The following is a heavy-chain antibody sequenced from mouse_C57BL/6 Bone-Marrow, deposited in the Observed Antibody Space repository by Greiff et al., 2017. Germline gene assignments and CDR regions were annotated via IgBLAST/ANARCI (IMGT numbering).Heavy chain of an antibody. Sequence: EVMLVESGGGLVKPGGSLKLSCAASGFTFSSSAMSWVRQTPEKRLDWVATISDGGSYTSYPDNVKGRFTISRDNAKNHLYLQMSHLKSEDTAMYYCARVSTMVTPYAMDYWGQGTSVTVSS. J-gene: IGHJ4*01. CDR2: ISDGGSYT. CDR1: GFTFSSSA. V-gene: IGHV5-4*03. D-gene: IGHD2-1*01. CDR3: ARVSTMVTPYAMDY.